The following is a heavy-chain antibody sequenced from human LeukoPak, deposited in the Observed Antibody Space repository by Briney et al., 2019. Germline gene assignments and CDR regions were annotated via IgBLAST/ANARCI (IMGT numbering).Heavy chain of an antibody. J-gene: IGHJ4*02. Sequence: SETLSHTCAVSGGSISSGGYSWSWIRQPPGKGLEWIGYIYYSGSTYYNPSLKSRVTISVDTSKNQFSLKLSSVTAADTAVYYCASLLVDTAKFDYWGQGTLVTVSS. V-gene: IGHV4-30-4*07. CDR3: ASLLVDTAKFDY. CDR2: IYYSGST. D-gene: IGHD5-18*01. CDR1: GGSISSGGYS.